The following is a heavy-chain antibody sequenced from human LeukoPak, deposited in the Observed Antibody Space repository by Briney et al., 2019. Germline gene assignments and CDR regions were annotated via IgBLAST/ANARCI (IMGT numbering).Heavy chain of an antibody. J-gene: IGHJ4*02. D-gene: IGHD2-15*01. V-gene: IGHV3-23*01. Sequence: PGGSLRLSCAASGFTFSSYGMSWVRQAPGKGLEWVSAISGSGGTTYYADSVKGRFTISRDNSKNTLYLQMNSLRAEDTAVYYCAREAGSCSGGSCYDYYFDYWGQGTLVTVSS. CDR3: AREAGSCSGGSCYDYYFDY. CDR1: GFTFSSYG. CDR2: ISGSGGTT.